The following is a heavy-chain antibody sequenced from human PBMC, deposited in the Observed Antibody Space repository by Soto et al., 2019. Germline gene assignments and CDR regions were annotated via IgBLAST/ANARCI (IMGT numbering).Heavy chain of an antibody. J-gene: IGHJ4*02. D-gene: IGHD2-15*01. CDR3: ARPTYCNGGSCYPQY. CDR1: GFTFSDYG. V-gene: IGHV3-30*03. Sequence: PGGSLRLSCEGPGFTFSDYGFHWVRQAPGKGLEWVAMISYDGSDRYYRDSVQGRFTISRDDSKNTVFLQMNSLRTEDTAMYYCARPTYCNGGSCYPQYWGPGTLVTVSS. CDR2: ISYDGSDR.